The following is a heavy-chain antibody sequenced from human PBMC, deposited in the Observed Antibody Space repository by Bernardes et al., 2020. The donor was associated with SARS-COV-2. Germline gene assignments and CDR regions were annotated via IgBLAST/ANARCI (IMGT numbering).Heavy chain of an antibody. D-gene: IGHD6-13*01. CDR3: ASHSYSSTWYSDY. CDR1: GYTFSAYY. Sequence: ASVKVSCKASGYTFSAYYMHWVRQAPGQGLEWMGWINPNSGDTKYAQKFQGRVTMTRDTSISTAYMELTRLTSDDRAVYYCASHSYSSTWYSDYWGQGTLVTGSA. J-gene: IGHJ4*02. V-gene: IGHV1-2*02. CDR2: INPNSGDT.